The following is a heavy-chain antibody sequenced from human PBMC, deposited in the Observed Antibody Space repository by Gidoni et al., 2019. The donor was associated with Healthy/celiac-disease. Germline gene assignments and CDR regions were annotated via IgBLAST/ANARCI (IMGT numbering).Heavy chain of an antibody. CDR2: IIPIFGTA. V-gene: IGHV1-69*06. D-gene: IGHD1-26*01. CDR1: GDTFSSYA. CDR3: AMGEVGATNLCDY. J-gene: IGHJ4*02. Sequence: QVQLVQSGAEVKKHGSSGKVSCKASGDTFSSYAISWVRQAPGQGLEWMGVIIPIFGTANYAQKFQGRVTITADKSTSTAYMELSSLRSEDTAVYYCAMGEVGATNLCDYWCQGTLVTVSS.